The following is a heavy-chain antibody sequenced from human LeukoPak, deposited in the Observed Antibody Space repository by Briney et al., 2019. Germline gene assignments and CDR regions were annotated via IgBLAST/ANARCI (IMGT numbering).Heavy chain of an antibody. D-gene: IGHD2-15*01. V-gene: IGHV4-59*01. J-gene: IGHJ4*02. Sequence: SETLSPTCTVSGGSFSTYYWSWIRQPPGKGLEWIGYIYYSGSTNYNPSLKSRVTISVDTSKNQFSLKLSSVTAADTAVYYCARDEGDGSYFDNWGQGTLVTVSS. CDR2: IYYSGST. CDR3: ARDEGDGSYFDN. CDR1: GGSFSTYY.